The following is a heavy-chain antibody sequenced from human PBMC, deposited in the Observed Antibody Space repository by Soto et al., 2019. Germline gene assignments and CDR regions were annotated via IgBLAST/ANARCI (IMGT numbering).Heavy chain of an antibody. CDR1: GGTFRTSA. CDR3: ARDKVRPQLGGNYYYILDV. Sequence: QVQLVQSGAEVKKPGSSVKVSCKASGGTFRTSAISWVRQAPEQGLEWVGGIMPVFRRPKYAQNFQGRENITTDESTSTAYMELSSLRSDDSAVYYCARDKVRPQLGGNYYYILDVWGQGTAVTVSS. J-gene: IGHJ6*02. CDR2: IMPVFRRP. V-gene: IGHV1-69*05. D-gene: IGHD3-3*02.